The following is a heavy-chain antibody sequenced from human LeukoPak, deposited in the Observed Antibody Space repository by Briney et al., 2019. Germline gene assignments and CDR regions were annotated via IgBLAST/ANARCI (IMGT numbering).Heavy chain of an antibody. J-gene: IGHJ3*02. CDR2: IYYSGST. CDR3: ASVGAAAATEAFDI. V-gene: IGHV4-59*01. Sequence: PSETLSLTCTVSGGSISSYYWSWIRQPPGKGLEWIGYIYYSGSTNYNPSLKSRVTISVDTSKNQFSLKLSSVTAADTAVYYCASVGAAAATEAFDIWGQGTMVTVSS. CDR1: GGSISSYY. D-gene: IGHD6-13*01.